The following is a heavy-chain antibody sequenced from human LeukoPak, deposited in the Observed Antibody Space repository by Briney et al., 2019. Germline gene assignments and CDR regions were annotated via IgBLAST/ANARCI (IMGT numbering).Heavy chain of an antibody. Sequence: PSETLSLTCSVSGGSMNSYYWSWIRQSPGKGLEWIGSIYYSGSTNYNPSLKSRVTISVDTSKNQFSLKLSSVTAADTTVYYCARHVWLQPFDYWGQGTLVTVSS. CDR1: GGSMNSYY. V-gene: IGHV4-59*08. CDR2: IYYSGST. J-gene: IGHJ4*02. D-gene: IGHD3-9*01. CDR3: ARHVWLQPFDY.